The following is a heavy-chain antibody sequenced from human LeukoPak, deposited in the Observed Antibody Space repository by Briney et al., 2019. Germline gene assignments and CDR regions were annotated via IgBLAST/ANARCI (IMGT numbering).Heavy chain of an antibody. D-gene: IGHD5-24*01. CDR1: GGSISSYY. V-gene: IGHV4-59*08. Sequence: SETLSLTCTVSGGSISSYYWSWIRQPPGKGLEWIGYIYYSGSTHYNSSLKSRVTISIGTSKNQFSLKLTSVTAADTAVYYCASDRDNDAFDIWGQGTMVTVFS. CDR2: IYYSGST. CDR3: ASDRDNDAFDI. J-gene: IGHJ3*02.